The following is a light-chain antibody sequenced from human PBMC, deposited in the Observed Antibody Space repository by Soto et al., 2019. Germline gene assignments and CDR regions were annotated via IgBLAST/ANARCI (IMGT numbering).Light chain of an antibody. CDR3: QQLKSYPQSA. Sequence: IPLTQSPYFLSAYGGDRVNITCRASQGISSYLAWYQQKPGKAPKLLIYAVSTLQSGVPSRFSGTESGTEFTLTISSLQPEDFATYYCQQLKSYPQSAFGGGNKVEIK. CDR2: AVS. V-gene: IGKV1-9*01. J-gene: IGKJ4*01. CDR1: QGISSY.